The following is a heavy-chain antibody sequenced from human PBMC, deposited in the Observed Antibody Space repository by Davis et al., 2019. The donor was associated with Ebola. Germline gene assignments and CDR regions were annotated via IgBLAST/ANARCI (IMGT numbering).Heavy chain of an antibody. Sequence: GESLKISGTGSGFRFSRYGMHWVRQAPGKGLAWVALISYEGSYTYYADSVKGRFTISRDNSKNTLYLQMNSLRPEDTAVYYCAKGEDYDIDYWGQGTLVTVSS. CDR3: AKGEDYDIDY. D-gene: IGHD4-17*01. V-gene: IGHV3-30*18. CDR1: GFRFSRYG. J-gene: IGHJ4*02. CDR2: ISYEGSYT.